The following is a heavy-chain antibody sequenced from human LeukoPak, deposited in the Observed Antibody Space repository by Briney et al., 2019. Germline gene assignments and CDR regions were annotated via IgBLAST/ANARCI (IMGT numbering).Heavy chain of an antibody. Sequence: GGSLRLSCAASGFTFSSYLMNWIRQAPGKGLEWVSSISSSSSYIYYADSVKGRFTVSRDNAKNSLSLQMNSLRVEDTAVYYCARATLYCSTTSCLDYFDYWGQGTLVTVSS. CDR3: ARATLYCSTTSCLDYFDY. CDR1: GFTFSSYL. D-gene: IGHD2-2*01. J-gene: IGHJ4*02. CDR2: ISSSSSYI. V-gene: IGHV3-21*01.